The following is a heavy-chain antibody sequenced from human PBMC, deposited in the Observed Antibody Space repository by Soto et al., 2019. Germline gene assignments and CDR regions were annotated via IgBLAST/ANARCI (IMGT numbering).Heavy chain of an antibody. CDR1: GYTFTSYG. V-gene: IGHV1-18*01. D-gene: IGHD3-3*01. J-gene: IGHJ4*02. CDR3: ARDAYDFWSGPIDY. Sequence: GASAKVSCKASGYTFTSYGISWVRQAPGQGLEWMGWISAYNGNTNYAQKLQGRVTMTTDTSTSTAYMELRSLRSDDTAVYYCARDAYDFWSGPIDYWGQGTLVTVSS. CDR2: ISAYNGNT.